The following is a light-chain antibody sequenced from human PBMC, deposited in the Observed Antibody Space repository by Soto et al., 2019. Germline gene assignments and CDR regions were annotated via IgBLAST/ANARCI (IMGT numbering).Light chain of an antibody. V-gene: IGKV3D-15*01. CDR1: QSVSSY. Sequence: EIVLTQSPATLSLSPGERATLSCRASQSVSSYLAWYQQKPGQAPRLLIYDASTRATGIPARFSGSASGTEFTLTISSLLSEDFAVYYCQQYNNWPLTFGGGTKVDI. J-gene: IGKJ4*01. CDR2: DAS. CDR3: QQYNNWPLT.